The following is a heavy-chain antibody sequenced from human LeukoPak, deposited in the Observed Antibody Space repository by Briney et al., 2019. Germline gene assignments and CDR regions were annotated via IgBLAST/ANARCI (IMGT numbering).Heavy chain of an antibody. J-gene: IGHJ3*02. CDR2: INHSGST. CDR1: GGSFSGYY. Sequence: PSETLSLTCAVYGGSFSGYYWSWIRQPPGKGLEWIGEINHSGSTNYNPSLKSRVTISVDTSKNQFSLKLSSVTAADTAVYYCARDLMIGDAFDIWGQGTMVTVSS. V-gene: IGHV4-34*01. D-gene: IGHD3-22*01. CDR3: ARDLMIGDAFDI.